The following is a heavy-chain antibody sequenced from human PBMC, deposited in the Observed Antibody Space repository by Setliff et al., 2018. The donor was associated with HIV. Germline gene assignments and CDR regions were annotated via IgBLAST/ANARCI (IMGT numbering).Heavy chain of an antibody. Sequence: SETLSLTCAVSGYSISSGYYWGWIRQPPGKGLEWIGSIYHSGSTYYNPSLKSRVTISVDTSKNQFSLKLNSVTAADTAVYYCAREDYYDSSGYAFDVWGQGTMVTVSS. V-gene: IGHV4-38-2*02. CDR3: AREDYYDSSGYAFDV. CDR1: GYSISSGYY. D-gene: IGHD3-22*01. J-gene: IGHJ3*01. CDR2: IYHSGST.